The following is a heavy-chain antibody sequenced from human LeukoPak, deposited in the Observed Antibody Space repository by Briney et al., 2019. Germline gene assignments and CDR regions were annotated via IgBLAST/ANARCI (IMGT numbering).Heavy chain of an antibody. D-gene: IGHD4-17*01. CDR3: ARNRDYAFDS. CDR2: IGGTHSNI. J-gene: IGHJ4*02. CDR1: GFTFSIYS. V-gene: IGHV3-48*02. Sequence: GGSLRLSCAASGFTFSIYSMNWVRQAPGKGLEWVSYIGGTHSNIYYADSVKGRFTISRDDAKNSLYLQMNSLRDEDTAVYYCARNRDYAFDSWGQGTLVTVSS.